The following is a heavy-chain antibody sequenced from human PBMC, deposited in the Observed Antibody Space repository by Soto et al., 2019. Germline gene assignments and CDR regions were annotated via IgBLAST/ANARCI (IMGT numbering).Heavy chain of an antibody. CDR2: IIPVYETA. CDR3: ARSSQPLRWLGIFDF. D-gene: IGHD1-26*01. J-gene: IGHJ4*01. V-gene: IGHV1-69*12. Sequence: QVQLVQSGAEMEKPGSSVKVSCKASGGTFSSYAINWVRQAPGQGLEWMGGIIPVYETANYAPRFQGRVTFTADESTSTAYMELSSLRSEDTAVYFCARSSQPLRWLGIFDFWGQGTLVTVSS. CDR1: GGTFSSYA.